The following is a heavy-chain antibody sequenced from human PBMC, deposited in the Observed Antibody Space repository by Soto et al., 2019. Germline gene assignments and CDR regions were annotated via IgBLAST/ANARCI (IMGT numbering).Heavy chain of an antibody. Sequence: GGSLRLSCAASGFTFSSYAMSWVRQAPGKGLEWVSAISGSGGSTYYADSVKGRFTISRDNSKNTLYLQMNSLRAEDTAVYYCAKDRYYYDSSRYLWHYLWGQGTLVTVSS. CDR3: AKDRYYYDSSRYLWHYL. D-gene: IGHD3-22*01. CDR1: GFTFSSYA. J-gene: IGHJ5*02. V-gene: IGHV3-23*01. CDR2: ISGSGGST.